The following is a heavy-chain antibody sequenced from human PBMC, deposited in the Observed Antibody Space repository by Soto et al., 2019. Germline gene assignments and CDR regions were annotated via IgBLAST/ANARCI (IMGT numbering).Heavy chain of an antibody. CDR3: ARVAYFDWLGEYNWFDP. J-gene: IGHJ5*02. D-gene: IGHD3-9*01. CDR2: IKQDGSEK. CDR1: GFTFSSYW. V-gene: IGHV3-7*01. Sequence: PGGSLRLSCAASGFTFSSYWMSWVRQAPGKGLEWVANIKQDGSEKYYVDSVKGRFTISRDNAKNSLYLQMNSLRAEDTAVYYCARVAYFDWLGEYNWFDPWGQGTLVTVSS.